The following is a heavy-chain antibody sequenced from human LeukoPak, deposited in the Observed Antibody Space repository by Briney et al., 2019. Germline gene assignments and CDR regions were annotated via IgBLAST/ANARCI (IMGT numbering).Heavy chain of an antibody. Sequence: SETLSLTCTVSGGSISSSSYYWGWIRQPPGKGLEWIGSIYYSGSTYYNPSLKSRVTISVDTSKSQVSLRLSSVTAADTAVYYCARGKQLWLGVAFDIWGQGTMVTVSS. V-gene: IGHV4-39*07. D-gene: IGHD5-18*01. CDR1: GGSISSSSYY. J-gene: IGHJ3*02. CDR2: IYYSGST. CDR3: ARGKQLWLGVAFDI.